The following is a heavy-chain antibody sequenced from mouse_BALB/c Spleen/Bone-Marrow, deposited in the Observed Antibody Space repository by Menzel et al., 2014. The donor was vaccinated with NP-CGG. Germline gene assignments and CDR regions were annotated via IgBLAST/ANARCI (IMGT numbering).Heavy chain of an antibody. CDR1: GFNIIYAY. D-gene: IGHD1-3*01. CDR3: ARSPGEVNY. V-gene: IGHV14-3*02. J-gene: IGHJ3*01. CDR2: IYPANGNT. Sequence: EVKLMESGAELVKPGASVKLSFTASGFNIIYAYIHWVKRRPEQGLEWIGRIYPANGNTNYDPKFQGKATITADTSSNTAYLHLNSLTSEDTAVYYCARSPGEVNYWGQGTLVTVSA.